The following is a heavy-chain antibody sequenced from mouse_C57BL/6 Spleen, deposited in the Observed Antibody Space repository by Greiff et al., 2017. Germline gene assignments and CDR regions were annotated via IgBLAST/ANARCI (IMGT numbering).Heavy chain of an antibody. CDR2: IYPGDGDT. CDR3: ARGYSNYDYFDY. Sequence: VQLQQSGPELVKPGASVKISCTASGYAFSSSWMNWVKQRPGKGLEWIGRIYPGDGDTNYNGKFKGKATVTADKSSSTAYMQLSSLTSEDSAVYFCARGYSNYDYFDYWGQGTTLTVAS. V-gene: IGHV1-82*01. J-gene: IGHJ2*01. D-gene: IGHD2-5*01. CDR1: GYAFSSSW.